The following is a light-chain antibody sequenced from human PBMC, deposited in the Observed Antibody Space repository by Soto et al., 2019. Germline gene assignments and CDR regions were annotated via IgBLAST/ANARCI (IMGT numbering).Light chain of an antibody. CDR1: SSDVGGYNY. Sequence: QSALTQPASVSGSPGQSITISCTGTSSDVGGYNYVSWYQHHPGKAPKLIIYDVTNRPSGVYNPFSGSKSGNTASLTISGLPPEDEADYYCSSYTTSNTRQIVFGTGTKVTVL. V-gene: IGLV2-14*03. J-gene: IGLJ1*01. CDR3: SSYTTSNTRQIV. CDR2: DVT.